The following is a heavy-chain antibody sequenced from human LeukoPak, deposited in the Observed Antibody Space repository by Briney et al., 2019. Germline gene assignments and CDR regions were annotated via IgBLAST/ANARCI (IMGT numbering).Heavy chain of an antibody. Sequence: PSVTLSLTCAVSGYSISRGYYWGWIRQPPGEGLEWIGSIFHSGSTYYNPSLKSRVNMSVDTSKNQISLKLSSVTAADTAVYYCARASGSYGSGSYYYYGMDVRGKGTTVTVSS. CDR3: ARASGSYGSGSYYYYGMDV. CDR1: GYSISRGYY. J-gene: IGHJ6*04. V-gene: IGHV4-38-2*01. D-gene: IGHD3-10*01. CDR2: IFHSGST.